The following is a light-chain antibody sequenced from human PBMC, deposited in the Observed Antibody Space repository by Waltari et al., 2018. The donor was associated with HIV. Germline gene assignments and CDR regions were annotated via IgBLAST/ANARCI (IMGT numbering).Light chain of an antibody. CDR2: DDR. Sequence: SYVLTQPPSVSVAPGKTARTTCRGNNIGSNRVHWCQHKPGQATGLVIYDDRDRPAGIPERFSGSNSGNTATLTISRVEAGDEADYYCQVWDSSSDHPRVFGGGTKLTVL. V-gene: IGLV3-21*04. CDR3: QVWDSSSDHPRV. CDR1: NIGSNR. J-gene: IGLJ3*02.